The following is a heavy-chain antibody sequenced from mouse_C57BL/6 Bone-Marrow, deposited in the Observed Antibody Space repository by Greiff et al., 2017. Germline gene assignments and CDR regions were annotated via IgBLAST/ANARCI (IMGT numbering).Heavy chain of an antibody. V-gene: IGHV5-4*01. CDR1: GFTFSSYA. CDR2: ISDCGSYT. D-gene: IGHD1-1*01. J-gene: IGHJ4*01. CDR3: ARPGGSSPYYYAMDY. Sequence: EVQGVESGGGLVKPGGSLKLSCAASGFTFSSYAMSWVRQTPEKRLEWVATISDCGSYTSYTDTVKGRFTISRDNAKNNLYLQVSHLKSEDTAMYYCARPGGSSPYYYAMDYWGQGTSVTVSS.